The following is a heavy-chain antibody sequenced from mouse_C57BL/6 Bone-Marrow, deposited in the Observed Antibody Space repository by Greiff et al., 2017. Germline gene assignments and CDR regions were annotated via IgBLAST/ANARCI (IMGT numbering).Heavy chain of an antibody. V-gene: IGHV5-4*01. D-gene: IGHD1-1*01. CDR1: GFTFSSYA. CDR2: ISDGGSYT. CDR3: ARSDYYGSIMFAY. Sequence: VQVVESGGGLVKPGGSLKLSCAASGFTFSSYAMSWVRQTPEKRLEWVATISDGGSYTYYPDNVKGRFTISRDNAKNNLYLQMSHLKSEDTAMYYCARSDYYGSIMFAYWGQGTLVTVSA. J-gene: IGHJ3*01.